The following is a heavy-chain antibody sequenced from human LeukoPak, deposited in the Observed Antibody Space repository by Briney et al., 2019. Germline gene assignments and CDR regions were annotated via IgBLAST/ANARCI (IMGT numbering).Heavy chain of an antibody. V-gene: IGHV3-23*01. CDR2: TSETGGAR. J-gene: IGHJ3*02. Sequence: LAGGSLRLSCVASGSAFSTSGMSCFRQAPGRGPEWVSGTSETGGARYYADSVRGRFTISKDNSKNTLFLQMDNLRAEDTALYYCAKAIARHRDLDAFDIWGQGTLVSVSS. CDR3: AKAIARHRDLDAFDI. D-gene: IGHD2-21*01. CDR1: GSAFSTSG.